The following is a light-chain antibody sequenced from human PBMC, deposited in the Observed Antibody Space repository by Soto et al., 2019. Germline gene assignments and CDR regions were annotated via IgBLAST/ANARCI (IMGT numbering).Light chain of an antibody. V-gene: IGLV2-11*01. Sequence: QSALAQPRSVSGSPGQSVTISCTGTSSDFGGYNYVSWYQHHPGKAPKLMIYDVSERPSGVPDRFSGSKSGNTASLTISGLQAEDEDDYYCCSYEGTFYVLGNGTKVTVL. CDR2: DVS. CDR3: CSYEGTFYV. J-gene: IGLJ1*01. CDR1: SSDFGGYNY.